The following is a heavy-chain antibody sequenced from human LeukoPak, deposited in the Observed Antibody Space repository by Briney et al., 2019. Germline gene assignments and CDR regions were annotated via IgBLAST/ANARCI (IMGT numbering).Heavy chain of an antibody. CDR1: GFTFSNAW. Sequence: GGSLRLSCAASGFTFSNAWMSWVRQAPGKGLEWVGHIKSKTDGETTDYAAPVKGRFTISRDDSKNTLYLQMNSLKTEDTAVYYCTTGRSGYYPIYYYYYYMDVWGKGTTVTVSS. V-gene: IGHV3-15*01. CDR2: IKSKTDGETT. D-gene: IGHD3-3*01. CDR3: TTGRSGYYPIYYYYYYMDV. J-gene: IGHJ6*03.